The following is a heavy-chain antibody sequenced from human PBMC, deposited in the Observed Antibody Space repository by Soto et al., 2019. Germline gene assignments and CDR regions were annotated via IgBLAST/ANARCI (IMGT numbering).Heavy chain of an antibody. J-gene: IGHJ4*02. CDR1: GFTFAEYS. Sequence: PGGSLRLSCAASGFTFAEYSMYWVRQGSKKGLEWVSLITWGGGSTYYADSVKGRFTISRDNSKNSLFLEMNSLRTDDTALYYCARSVIRGIFSPLDYWGQGTLVTVSS. CDR2: ITWGGGST. D-gene: IGHD3-10*01. V-gene: IGHV3-43*01. CDR3: ARSVIRGIFSPLDY.